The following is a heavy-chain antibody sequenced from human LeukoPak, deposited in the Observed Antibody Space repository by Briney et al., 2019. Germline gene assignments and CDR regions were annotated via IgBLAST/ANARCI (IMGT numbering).Heavy chain of an antibody. J-gene: IGHJ4*02. D-gene: IGHD5-18*01. CDR3: ARGNTAMVAYYFDY. V-gene: IGHV4-59*01. Sequence: AETLSLTCTVSGGSISSYYWSWIRQPPGKGLEWIGYIYYSGSTNYNPSLKSRVTISVDTSKNQFSLKLSSVTAADTAVYYCARGNTAMVAYYFDYWGQGTLVTVSS. CDR1: GGSISSYY. CDR2: IYYSGST.